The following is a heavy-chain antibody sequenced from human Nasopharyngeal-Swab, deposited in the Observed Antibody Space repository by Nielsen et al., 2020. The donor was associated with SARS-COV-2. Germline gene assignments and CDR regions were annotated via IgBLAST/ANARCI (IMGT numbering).Heavy chain of an antibody. CDR2: ISYDGSNK. V-gene: IGHV3-30*03. CDR1: GFTFSSYG. CDR3: ARDGAPGDSGSYYGMDV. D-gene: IGHD1-26*01. Sequence: GGSQGLSCAASGFTFSSYGMHWVSQTPDKGQEWVAVISYDGSNKYYADSVKGQFTISRDNSKNTLYLQMNSLRAEDTAVYYCARDGAPGDSGSYYGMDVWGQGTTVTVSS. J-gene: IGHJ6*02.